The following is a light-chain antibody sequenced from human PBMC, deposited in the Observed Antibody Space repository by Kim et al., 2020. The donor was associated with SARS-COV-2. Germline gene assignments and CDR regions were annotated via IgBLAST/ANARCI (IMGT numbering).Light chain of an antibody. J-gene: IGLJ2*01. CDR1: SGHSSYA. CDR2: LNSDGSH. V-gene: IGLV4-69*01. Sequence: SVKTTCTLSSGHSSYAIAWHQQQPEKGPRYLMKLNSDGSHSKGDGIPDRFSGSSSGAERYLTISSLQSEDEADYYCQTWGTGIRVFGGGTQLTVL. CDR3: QTWGTGIRV.